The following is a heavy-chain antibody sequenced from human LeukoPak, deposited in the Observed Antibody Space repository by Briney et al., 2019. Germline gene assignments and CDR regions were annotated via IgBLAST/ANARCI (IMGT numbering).Heavy chain of an antibody. D-gene: IGHD3-22*01. CDR2: ISDSGADT. J-gene: IGHJ5*02. Sequence: PGGSLRLSCAASGFTFSTYAMSWVRQAPGKVLEWVSSISDSGADTYYADSVKGRFTISRDNSKNTLYLQMSSLRVEDTAVYYCARESYYYDSSDYYSWFDPWGQGTLVTVSS. V-gene: IGHV3-23*01. CDR1: GFTFSTYA. CDR3: ARESYYYDSSDYYSWFDP.